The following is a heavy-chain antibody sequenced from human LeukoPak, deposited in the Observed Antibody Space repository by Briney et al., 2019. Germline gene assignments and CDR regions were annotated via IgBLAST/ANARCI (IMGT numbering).Heavy chain of an antibody. CDR1: GFTFHDYG. D-gene: IGHD1-14*01. Sequence: PGGSLRLSCAASGFTFHDYGMSWVRQASGKGLEWVGRIRSKADSYATAYGASVRGRYTISRDDSKNTAYLQMNSLKTEDTAVYYCTRFNQEPYGMDVWGQGTTVTVSS. CDR3: TRFNQEPYGMDV. J-gene: IGHJ6*02. CDR2: IRSKADSYAT. V-gene: IGHV3-73*01.